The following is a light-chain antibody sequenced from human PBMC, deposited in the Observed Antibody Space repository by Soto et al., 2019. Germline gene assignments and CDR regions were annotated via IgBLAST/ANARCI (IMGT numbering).Light chain of an antibody. Sequence: QSALTQPSSVSVSPGQSITISCTGTSSDVGGYNYVSWYQQHPGKAPKLMIYEVSNRPSGVSTRFSGSKSGNTASLTISGLQAEDEADYYCSSYTSSSTHFVFGTGTKVTVL. CDR1: SSDVGGYNY. CDR2: EVS. J-gene: IGLJ1*01. V-gene: IGLV2-14*01. CDR3: SSYTSSSTHFV.